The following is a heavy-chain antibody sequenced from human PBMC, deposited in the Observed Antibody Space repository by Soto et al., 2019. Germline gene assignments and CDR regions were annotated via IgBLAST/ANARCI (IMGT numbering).Heavy chain of an antibody. J-gene: IGHJ6*01. V-gene: IGHV3-30*03. Sequence: PEGSQRLSWAPSGFTLSGYVLHWVRQAPGKGLEWVALISYDGSDKNYVDSVNGRFILSRDNAKSSMFLQMKSLRADDTAVYYCGRVPLDGNYANGVDVWGQESRFTIAS. D-gene: IGHD4-17*01. CDR3: GRVPLDGNYANGVDV. CDR1: GFTLSGYV. CDR2: ISYDGSDK.